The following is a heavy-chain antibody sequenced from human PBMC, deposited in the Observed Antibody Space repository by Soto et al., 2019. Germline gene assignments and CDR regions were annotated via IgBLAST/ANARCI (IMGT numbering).Heavy chain of an antibody. CDR2: LYDVDGS. CDR3: ATWHEREHAYDV. J-gene: IGHJ3*01. D-gene: IGHD1-1*01. V-gene: IGHV3-66*01. CDR1: GFTVSGKKY. Sequence: EVQLVESGGGLVQPGRSLRLSCAASGFTVSGKKYVAWVRQAPGKGLEWVSALYDVDGSFYADSVKGRFTTSSDSSKTTVYLQMNGLRPDDTAVYYCATWHEREHAYDVWGQGTTVTVSS.